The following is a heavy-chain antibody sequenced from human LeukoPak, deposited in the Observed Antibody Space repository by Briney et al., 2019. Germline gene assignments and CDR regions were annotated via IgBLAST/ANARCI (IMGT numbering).Heavy chain of an antibody. J-gene: IGHJ6*03. CDR1: GFTFSSYE. CDR3: ARDYGSFYYYYMDV. V-gene: IGHV3-48*03. CDR2: ISSSGSTI. Sequence: PGGSLRLSCAASGFTFSSYEMNWVRQAPGKGLEWVSYISSSGSTIYYADSVKGRFTISGDNAKNSLYLQMNSLRAEDTAVYYCARDYGSFYYYYMDVWGKGTTVTVSS. D-gene: IGHD3-10*01.